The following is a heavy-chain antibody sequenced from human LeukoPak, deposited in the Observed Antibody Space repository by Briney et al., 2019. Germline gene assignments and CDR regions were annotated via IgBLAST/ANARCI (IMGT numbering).Heavy chain of an antibody. CDR3: ARGRGYSGYDYFDY. D-gene: IGHD5-12*01. CDR1: GGTCSSYA. V-gene: IGHV1-69*01. Sequence: ASVKVSCKASGGTCSSYAISWVRQAPGQGLEWMGGIMPIFGIANYAQKFQGRVTITADESTSTAYMELSSLRSEETAVYYCARGRGYSGYDYFDYWGQGTLVTVSS. CDR2: IMPIFGIA. J-gene: IGHJ4*02.